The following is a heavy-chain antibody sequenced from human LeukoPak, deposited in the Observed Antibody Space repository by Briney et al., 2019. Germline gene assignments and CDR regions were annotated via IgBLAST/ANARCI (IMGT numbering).Heavy chain of an antibody. Sequence: SETLSLTCAVYGGSFSDYFWSWIRQPPGKGQEWIGEINRSGTTKYNPSLESRVTISVDTSKRQSSLKLSSVTAADTAVYYCALSTTRVTTRTLDYWGQGTLVTVSS. D-gene: IGHD4-17*01. CDR2: INRSGTT. CDR3: ALSTTRVTTRTLDY. CDR1: GGSFSDYF. J-gene: IGHJ4*02. V-gene: IGHV4-34*01.